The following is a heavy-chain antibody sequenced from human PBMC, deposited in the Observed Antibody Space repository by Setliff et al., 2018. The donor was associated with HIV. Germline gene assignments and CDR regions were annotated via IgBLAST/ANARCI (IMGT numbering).Heavy chain of an antibody. CDR2: VYYSGST. D-gene: IGHD4-17*01. V-gene: IGHV4-59*12. CDR1: GDPISTYY. CDR3: ARNSITVTTDWFDP. Sequence: SETLSLTCTVSGDPISTYYCSWVRKPPGKGLEWIGYVYYSGSTSYSPSLRGRVTMSVDPSKNQFSLKLNSVTAADTAVYYCARNSITVTTDWFDPWGQGTLVTVSS. J-gene: IGHJ5*02.